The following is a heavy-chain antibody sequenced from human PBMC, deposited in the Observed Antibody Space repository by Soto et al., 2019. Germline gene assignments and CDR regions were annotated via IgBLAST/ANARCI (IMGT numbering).Heavy chain of an antibody. CDR3: ARGEGRYYYDSSGYSSWFDP. J-gene: IGHJ5*02. D-gene: IGHD3-22*01. V-gene: IGHV1-3*01. CDR2: INAGNGNT. CDR1: GYTFTSYA. Sequence: GASVKVSCKASGYTFTSYAMHWVRQAPGQRLEWMGWINAGNGNTKYSQKFQGRVTITRDTSASTAYMELSSLRSEDTAVYYCARGEGRYYYDSSGYSSWFDPWGQGTLVTVSS.